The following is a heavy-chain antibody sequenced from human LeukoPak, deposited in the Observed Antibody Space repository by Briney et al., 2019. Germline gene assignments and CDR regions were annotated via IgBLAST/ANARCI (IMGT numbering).Heavy chain of an antibody. Sequence: GGSLRLSCAASGFTFSSYAMSWVRQAPGKGLEWVGRIKSKGDGETIDYNTPVKGRFSISRDDSKNTLYLQMNSLKDEDTAMYCTVRSSIWSQGTLVTVSS. V-gene: IGHV3-15*01. CDR2: IKSKGDGETI. CDR3: VRSSI. J-gene: IGHJ4*02. CDR1: GFTFSSYA. D-gene: IGHD3-3*02.